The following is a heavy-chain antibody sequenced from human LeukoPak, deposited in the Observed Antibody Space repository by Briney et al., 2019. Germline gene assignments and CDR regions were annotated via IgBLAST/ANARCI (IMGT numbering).Heavy chain of an antibody. V-gene: IGHV3-23*01. Sequence: GGSLRLFCAASGFTFSRYAMSWVRQAPGKGLEWVSAISGSGGSTYYADSVKGRFTISRDNSKNTLYLQMNSLRAEDTAVYYCAKGKNILRYFDWLSDYWGQGTLVTVSS. D-gene: IGHD3-9*01. J-gene: IGHJ4*02. CDR3: AKGKNILRYFDWLSDY. CDR2: ISGSGGST. CDR1: GFTFSRYA.